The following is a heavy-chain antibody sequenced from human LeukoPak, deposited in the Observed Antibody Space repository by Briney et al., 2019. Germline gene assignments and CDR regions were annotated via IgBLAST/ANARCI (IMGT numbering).Heavy chain of an antibody. Sequence: SETLSLTCAVYGGSFSGYYWSWIRQPPGKGLEWIGSIYYSGSTYYNPSLKSRVTISEDTSKNQFSLKLSSVTAADAAVYYCARDYGGKLDYWGHGTLVTVSS. D-gene: IGHD4-23*01. J-gene: IGHJ4*01. CDR1: GGSFSGYY. V-gene: IGHV4-34*01. CDR3: ARDYGGKLDY. CDR2: IYYSGST.